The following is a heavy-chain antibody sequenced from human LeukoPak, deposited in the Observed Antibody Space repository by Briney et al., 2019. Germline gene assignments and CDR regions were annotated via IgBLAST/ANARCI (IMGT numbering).Heavy chain of an antibody. D-gene: IGHD6-13*01. V-gene: IGHV4-59*01. CDR1: GGSISSYY. Sequence: SETLSLTCTVSGGSISSYYWSWIRQPPGKGLEWIGYIYYSGSTNYNPSLKSRVTISVDTSKNQFSLKLSSVTAADTAVYYCARSAAAGRGWFDPWGQGTLVTVSS. J-gene: IGHJ5*02. CDR3: ARSAAAGRGWFDP. CDR2: IYYSGST.